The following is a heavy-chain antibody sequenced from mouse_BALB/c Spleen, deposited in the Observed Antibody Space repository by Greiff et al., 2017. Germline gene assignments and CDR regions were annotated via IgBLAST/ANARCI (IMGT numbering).Heavy chain of an antibody. J-gene: IGHJ1*01. V-gene: IGHV1-5*01. CDR1: GYSFTSYW. Sequence: EVQLQQSGTVLARPGASVKMSCKASGYSFTSYWMHWVKQRPGQGLEWIGAIYPGNSDTSYNQKFKGKAKLTAVTSASTAYMELSSLTNEDSAVYYCTRNYGSSSYWYFDVWGAGTTVTVSS. CDR3: TRNYGSSSYWYFDV. D-gene: IGHD1-1*01. CDR2: IYPGNSDT.